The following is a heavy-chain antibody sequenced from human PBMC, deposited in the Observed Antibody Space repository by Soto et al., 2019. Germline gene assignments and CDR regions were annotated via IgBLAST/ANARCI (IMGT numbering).Heavy chain of an antibody. D-gene: IGHD1-7*01. V-gene: IGHV3-64*01. Sequence: EVQLAESGGGMVQPGGSLRLSCVASGFTFSSYDMHWVRQAPGKGLEYVSSISSNGGTTYYGNSVKGRFTISRDNSKNTLYLQMGSLRAEAMAVYYCVRRVSGNYDYWGQGTLVTVSS. CDR3: VRRVSGNYDY. CDR2: ISSNGGTT. J-gene: IGHJ4*02. CDR1: GFTFSSYD.